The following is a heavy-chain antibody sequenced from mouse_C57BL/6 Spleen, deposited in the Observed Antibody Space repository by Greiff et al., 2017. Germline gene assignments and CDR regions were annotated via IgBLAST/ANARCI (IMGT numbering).Heavy chain of an antibody. CDR3: TTCDGSSPLYAMDY. J-gene: IGHJ4*01. Sequence: VQLQQSGAELVRPGASVKLSCTASGFNIKDYYMHWVKQRPEQGLEWIGRIDPEDGDTEYAPKFQGKATMTADTSSNTAYLQLSSLTSEDTAVYYCTTCDGSSPLYAMDYWGQGTSVTVSS. D-gene: IGHD1-1*01. CDR1: GFNIKDYY. V-gene: IGHV14-1*01. CDR2: IDPEDGDT.